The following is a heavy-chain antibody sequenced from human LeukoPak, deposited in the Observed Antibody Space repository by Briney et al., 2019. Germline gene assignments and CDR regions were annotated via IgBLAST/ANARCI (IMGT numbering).Heavy chain of an antibody. D-gene: IGHD6-13*01. CDR3: ARLGYPNWFDP. Sequence: SETLSLTCTVSGGSISSSSCYWGWIRQPPGKGLEWIGSIYYSGSTYYNPSLKSRVTISVDTSKNQFSLKLSSVTAADTAVYYCARLGYPNWFDPWGQGTLVTVSS. CDR2: IYYSGST. J-gene: IGHJ5*02. CDR1: GGSISSSSCY. V-gene: IGHV4-39*01.